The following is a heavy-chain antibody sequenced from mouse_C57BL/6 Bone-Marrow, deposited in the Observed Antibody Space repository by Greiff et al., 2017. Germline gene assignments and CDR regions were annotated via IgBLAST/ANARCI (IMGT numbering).Heavy chain of an antibody. CDR2: IDPSDSYT. J-gene: IGHJ1*03. CDR1: GYTFTSYW. D-gene: IGHD2-1*01. Sequence: QVQLKQPGAELVMPGASVKLSCKASGYTFTSYWMHWVKQRPGQGLEWIGEIDPSDSYTNYNQKFKGKATLTVDKSSSTAYMRLSSLTSGDSAVYYCERHRQWYDVWGTGTTVTVSS. CDR3: ERHRQWYDV. V-gene: IGHV1-69*01.